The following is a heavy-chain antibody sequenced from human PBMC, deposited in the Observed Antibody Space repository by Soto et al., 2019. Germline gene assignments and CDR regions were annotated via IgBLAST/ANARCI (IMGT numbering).Heavy chain of an antibody. Sequence: ASVKVSCKASGYTFTSTWMHWVRQAPGQGLEWMGIINPYGGAATYAEKFQGRVTMTRDTSTATDYMELSSLRSEDTAMYYCARVKRIFGVVIEVWFDPWGQGTLVTVSS. CDR1: GYTFTSTW. D-gene: IGHD3-3*01. CDR3: ARVKRIFGVVIEVWFDP. J-gene: IGHJ5*02. V-gene: IGHV1-46*01. CDR2: INPYGGAA.